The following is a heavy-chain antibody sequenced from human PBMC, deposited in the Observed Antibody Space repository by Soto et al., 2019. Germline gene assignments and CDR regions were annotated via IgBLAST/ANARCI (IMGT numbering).Heavy chain of an antibody. Sequence: QVQLVQSGAEVKKPGASVKVSCKASGYTFTSYGISWVRQAPGQGLEWMGWISAYNGNTNYAQKLQGRVTMTTDTSTSTAYMELRSLRSDDTAVYYCARDSMGDLKALYCYGMDVWGQGTTVTVSS. J-gene: IGHJ6*02. CDR2: ISAYNGNT. D-gene: IGHD2-21*02. V-gene: IGHV1-18*01. CDR1: GYTFTSYG. CDR3: ARDSMGDLKALYCYGMDV.